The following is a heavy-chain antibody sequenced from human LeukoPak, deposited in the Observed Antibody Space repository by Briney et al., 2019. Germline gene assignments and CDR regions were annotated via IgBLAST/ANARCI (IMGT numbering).Heavy chain of an antibody. D-gene: IGHD3-10*01. CDR1: GFTVSSNY. Sequence: GGSLRLSCAASGFTVSSNYMSWVRQAPGKGLEWVSVIYSGGSTYYADSVKGRFTISRDNSKNTLYLRMNSLRAEDTAVYYCAREITMVRGVTTDWGQGTLVTVSS. CDR2: IYSGGST. V-gene: IGHV3-66*01. CDR3: AREITMVRGVTTD. J-gene: IGHJ4*02.